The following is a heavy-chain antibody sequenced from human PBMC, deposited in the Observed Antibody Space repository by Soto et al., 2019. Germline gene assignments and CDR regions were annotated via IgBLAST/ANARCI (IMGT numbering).Heavy chain of an antibody. CDR2: IYSSGAT. Sequence: SETLSLTCTVAGGSISGFYWSWVRQPAGKGLEWIGRIYSSGATKYNPSLRNRVTMSVDTSTDQYSLKLSSVTAADTAVYYCARGSVAGPFGYWGQGTQVTVSS. J-gene: IGHJ4*02. CDR3: ARGSVAGPFGY. CDR1: GGSISGFY. D-gene: IGHD6-19*01. V-gene: IGHV4-4*07.